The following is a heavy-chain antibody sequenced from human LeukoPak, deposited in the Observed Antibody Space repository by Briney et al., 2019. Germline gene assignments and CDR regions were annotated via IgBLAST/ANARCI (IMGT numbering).Heavy chain of an antibody. CDR2: IKQDGSEK. V-gene: IGHV3-7*01. CDR3: ARSVGARGAFDI. J-gene: IGHJ3*02. D-gene: IGHD1-26*01. CDR1: GFTFNSHW. Sequence: GGSLRLSCAASGFTFNSHWMSWVRQAPGKGLEWVANIKQDGSEKYYVDSVKGRFSISRDNAKNSLYLQMNSLRAEDTAVYYCARSVGARGAFDIWGQGTMVTVSS.